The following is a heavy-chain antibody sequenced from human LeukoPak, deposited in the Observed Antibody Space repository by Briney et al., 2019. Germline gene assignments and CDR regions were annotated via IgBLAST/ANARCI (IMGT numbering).Heavy chain of an antibody. V-gene: IGHV3-15*01. CDR1: GFTVSTNC. CDR2: IKSKTDGGTT. D-gene: IGHD3-10*01. J-gene: IGHJ3*02. CDR3: TTDLGITMVRGVIGDAFDI. Sequence: GGSLRLSCAASGFTVSTNCMTWVRQAPGKGLEWVGRIKSKTDGGTTDYAAPVKGRFTISGDDSQNTLYLQMNSLKTEDTAVYYCTTDLGITMVRGVIGDAFDIWGQGTMVTVSS.